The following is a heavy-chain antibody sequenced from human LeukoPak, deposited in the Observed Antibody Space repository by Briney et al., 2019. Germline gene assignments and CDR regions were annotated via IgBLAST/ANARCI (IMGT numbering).Heavy chain of an antibody. V-gene: IGHV1-24*01. J-gene: IGHJ2*01. CDR2: FDPEDGET. CDR1: GYTLTELP. Sequence: ASVKVSRKVSGYTLTELPMHWVRQAPGKGLEWMGGFDPEDGETIYAQKFQGRVTMTEDTSTDTAYMELSSLRSEDTAVYYCATASQRYFDLWGRGTLVTVSS. CDR3: ATASQRYFDL.